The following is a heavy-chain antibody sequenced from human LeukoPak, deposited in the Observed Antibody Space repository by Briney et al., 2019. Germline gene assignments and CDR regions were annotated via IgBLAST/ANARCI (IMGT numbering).Heavy chain of an antibody. CDR1: GFTFSSYW. J-gene: IGHJ4*02. V-gene: IGHV3-74*01. CDR3: ARVREVGDWLLS. Sequence: PGGSLRLSCAASGFTFSSYWMHWVRQAPGKGLVWVSRINSDWSSTIYADSVKGRFTVSRDNAKNTLYLQMNSLRAEDTAVYYCARVREVGDWLLSWGQGTLVTVSS. D-gene: IGHD3-9*01. CDR2: INSDWSST.